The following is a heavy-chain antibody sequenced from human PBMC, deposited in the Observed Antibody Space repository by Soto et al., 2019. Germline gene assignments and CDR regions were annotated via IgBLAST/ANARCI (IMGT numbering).Heavy chain of an antibody. CDR3: AKDGYSYGPNYYYYYGMDV. J-gene: IGHJ6*02. V-gene: IGHV3-30*18. CDR2: ISYDGSNK. CDR1: GFTFSSYG. D-gene: IGHD5-18*01. Sequence: PGGSLRLSCAASGFTFSSYGMHWVRQAPGKGLEWVAVISYDGSNKYYADSVKGRFTISRDNSKNTLYLQMNSLRAEDTAVYYSAKDGYSYGPNYYYYYGMDVWGQGTTVTVSS.